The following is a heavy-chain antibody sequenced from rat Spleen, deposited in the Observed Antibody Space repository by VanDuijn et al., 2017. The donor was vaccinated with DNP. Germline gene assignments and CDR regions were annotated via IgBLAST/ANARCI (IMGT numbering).Heavy chain of an antibody. CDR3: TSNPHIRTAAPFDY. V-gene: IGHV5S10*01. J-gene: IGHJ2*01. CDR1: GFTFSDHN. D-gene: IGHD3-8*01. CDR2: ISYDGSDT. Sequence: EVQLVESGGGLVQPGNSLKLSCAASGFTFSDHNMAWVRQAPKKGLEWVATISYDGSDTYYPDSVKGRFTISRDNAKSTLYLQMDSLRSEDTATYFCTSNPHIRTAAPFDYWGQGVMVTVSS.